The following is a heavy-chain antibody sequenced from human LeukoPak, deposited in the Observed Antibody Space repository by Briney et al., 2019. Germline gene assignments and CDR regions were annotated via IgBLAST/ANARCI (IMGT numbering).Heavy chain of an antibody. CDR1: RGSFSGFF. CDR3: ARDWSQGGPAWFDP. CDR2: ITPGGST. D-gene: IGHD3-16*01. J-gene: IGHJ5*02. V-gene: IGHV4-34*01. Sequence: SETLSLTCAVYRGSFSGFFWTWVRQPPGKGLEWIGDITPGGSTNYNSSLKSRLSMSLDSSRDQFSLKLSLVTAADTAVYYCARDWSQGGPAWFDPWGQGTLVTVSS.